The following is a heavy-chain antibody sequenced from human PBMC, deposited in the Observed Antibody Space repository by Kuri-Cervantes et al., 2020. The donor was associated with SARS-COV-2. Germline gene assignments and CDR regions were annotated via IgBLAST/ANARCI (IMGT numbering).Heavy chain of an antibody. V-gene: IGHV1-69*13. Sequence: SVKVSCKASGGTFSSYAISWVRQAPGQGLEWMGRIIPIFGTANYAQKFQGRVTITADESTSTAYMELSSLRSEDTAVYYCAKDSPEIVVVPAAPLYFDPWGRGTLVTVSS. CDR1: GGTFSSYA. D-gene: IGHD2-2*01. CDR3: AKDSPEIVVVPAAPLYFDP. CDR2: IIPIFGTA. J-gene: IGHJ2*01.